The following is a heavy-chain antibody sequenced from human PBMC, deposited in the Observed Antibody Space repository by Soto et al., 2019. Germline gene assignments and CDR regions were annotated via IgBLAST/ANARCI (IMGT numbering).Heavy chain of an antibody. J-gene: IGHJ6*02. Sequence: SVKVSCKASGGTFSSYAISWVRQAPGQGLEWMGGIIPIFGTANYAQKFQGRVTITADESTSTAYVELSSLRSEDTAVYYCARDEGSAGRYYYYYGMDVWGQGTTVTVSS. D-gene: IGHD6-19*01. CDR3: ARDEGSAGRYYYYYGMDV. CDR2: IIPIFGTA. V-gene: IGHV1-69*13. CDR1: GGTFSSYA.